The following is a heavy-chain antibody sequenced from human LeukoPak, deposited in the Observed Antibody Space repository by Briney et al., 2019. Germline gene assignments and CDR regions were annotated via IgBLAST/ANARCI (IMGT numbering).Heavy chain of an antibody. D-gene: IGHD3-9*01. V-gene: IGHV3-7*01. Sequence: PGGSLRLSCAASGFTFSSYWMSWVRQAPGKGLEWVANIKQDGSEKYYVDSVKGRFTISRDNAKNSVYLQMVSLRAEDTAVYYCARGWSRSFDWYLNHFDYWGQGILVTVSS. CDR2: IKQDGSEK. CDR3: ARGWSRSFDWYLNHFDY. J-gene: IGHJ4*01. CDR1: GFTFSSYW.